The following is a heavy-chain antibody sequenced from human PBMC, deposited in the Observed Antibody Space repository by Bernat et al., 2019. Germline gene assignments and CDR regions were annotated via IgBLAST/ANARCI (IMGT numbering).Heavy chain of an antibody. J-gene: IGHJ4*02. Sequence: GRLVGAGGGVGKPGGSLGPACAAAGFTFSDYPRNWVRQTPGEGLEWMSRISSNSDYISYGDPGEGGFTISGDNGKSSLYLQMNSLRAEARAVYYCVRDAMWAFDYWGQGSLVTVSS. V-gene: IGHV3-21*01. D-gene: IGHD2-2*01. CDR3: VRDAMWAFDY. CDR1: GFTFSDYP. CDR2: ISSNSDYI.